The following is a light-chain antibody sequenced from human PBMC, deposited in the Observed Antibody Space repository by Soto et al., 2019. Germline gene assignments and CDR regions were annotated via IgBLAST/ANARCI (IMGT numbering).Light chain of an antibody. CDR2: AAS. Sequence: DIQMTQSPSSVSASIGDRVTITCRASQDIGRRLAWFQQKPGKAPKYLIQAASSLQGGVPSTFSGSGSGTDFTLTISTLHPEDFATYYCLQVYSFPRTFGQGTKVEIK. J-gene: IGKJ1*01. V-gene: IGKV1-12*01. CDR1: QDIGRR. CDR3: LQVYSFPRT.